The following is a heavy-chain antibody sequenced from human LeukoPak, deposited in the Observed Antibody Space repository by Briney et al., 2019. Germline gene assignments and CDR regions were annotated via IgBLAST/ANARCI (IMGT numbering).Heavy chain of an antibody. CDR3: ASENKSGSYFGHDAFDI. V-gene: IGHV3-7*01. J-gene: IGHJ3*02. CDR1: GFTFSSYW. Sequence: GGSLRLSCAASGFTFSSYWMSWVRQAPGKGLEWVANIKQDGSEKYYVDSVKGRFTISRDNAKNSLYLQINSLRAEDTAVYYCASENKSGSYFGHDAFDIWGQGTMVTVSS. D-gene: IGHD1-26*01. CDR2: IKQDGSEK.